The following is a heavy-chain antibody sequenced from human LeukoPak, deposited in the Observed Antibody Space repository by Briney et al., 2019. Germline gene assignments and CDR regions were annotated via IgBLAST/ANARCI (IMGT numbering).Heavy chain of an antibody. CDR3: ARGDDYGSGSYYRQHYNWFDP. J-gene: IGHJ5*02. Sequence: ASVKVSCKASEYTFTSYYMHWVRQAPGQGLEWMGIINPSGGSTSYAQKFQGRVTMTRDTSTSTVYMELSSLRSEDTAVYYCARGDDYGSGSYYRQHYNWFDPWGQGTLVTVSS. D-gene: IGHD3-10*01. V-gene: IGHV1-46*01. CDR1: EYTFTSYY. CDR2: INPSGGST.